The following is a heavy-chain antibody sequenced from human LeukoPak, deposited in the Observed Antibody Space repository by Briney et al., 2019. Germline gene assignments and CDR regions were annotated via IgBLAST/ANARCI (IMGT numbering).Heavy chain of an antibody. CDR2: IYPGDSDT. V-gene: IGHV5-51*01. CDR3: ARQIGSSGYFDF. J-gene: IGHJ4*02. CDR1: GYSFTSYW. Sequence: GESLKISCKGSGYSFTSYWIAWLRQMPGKGLEWMGIIYPGDSDTRYSPSFKGQVTISADKSINTAYLQWSGLKASDTAMYYCARQIGSSGYFDFWGQGTLVTVS. D-gene: IGHD6-19*01.